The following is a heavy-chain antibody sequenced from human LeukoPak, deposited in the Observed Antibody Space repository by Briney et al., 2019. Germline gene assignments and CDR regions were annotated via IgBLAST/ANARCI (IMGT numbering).Heavy chain of an antibody. Sequence: PSETLSLTCTVSGGSFSSYYWSWIRQPPGKGLEWIGYFSYSGNTNYNPSLKSRVTISVDTSKNQFSLKLNSVTAADTAVYYCAGGPLDSGYTYFDYWGQGTLVSVAS. V-gene: IGHV4-59*01. D-gene: IGHD5-12*01. CDR1: GGSFSSYY. J-gene: IGHJ4*02. CDR3: AGGPLDSGYTYFDY. CDR2: FSYSGNT.